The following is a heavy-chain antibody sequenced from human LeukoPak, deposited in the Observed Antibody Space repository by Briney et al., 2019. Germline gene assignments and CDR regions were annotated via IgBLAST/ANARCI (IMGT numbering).Heavy chain of an antibody. D-gene: IGHD1-26*01. CDR2: IRNDCSDK. J-gene: IGHJ4*02. Sequence: PGGSLRLSCAASGFTFSNYGIHWVRQAPGKGLEWVAFIRNDCSDKYYADSVRGRFTISRDNSKNTVYLQMNSLRAEDTAVYYCAKEQDLVGTTYYFGHWGQGTLVTVSS. CDR1: GFTFSNYG. V-gene: IGHV3-30*02. CDR3: AKEQDLVGTTYYFGH.